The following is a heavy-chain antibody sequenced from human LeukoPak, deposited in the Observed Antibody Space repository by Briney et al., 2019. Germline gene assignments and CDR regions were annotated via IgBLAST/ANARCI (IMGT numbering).Heavy chain of an antibody. CDR2: ISYDGTNT. J-gene: IGHJ4*02. Sequence: GRSLRLACEASGLTFSRHNMHWVRQAPGKGLEWVTVISYDGTNTYYADSVKGRFTISRDDARNSLYLQMNSLRAEDTAVYYCARMSGSRLPGYWGQGTLVTVSS. V-gene: IGHV3-30-3*01. CDR1: GLTFSRHN. CDR3: ARMSGSRLPGY. D-gene: IGHD3-3*01.